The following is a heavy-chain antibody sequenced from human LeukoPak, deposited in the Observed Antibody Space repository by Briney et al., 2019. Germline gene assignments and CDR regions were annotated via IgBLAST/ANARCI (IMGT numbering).Heavy chain of an antibody. Sequence: GASVKVSCKASGYTFTSYGISWVRQAPGQGLEWMGWISAYNGNTNYAQKLQGRVTMTTDTSTSTAYMELRSLRSDDTAVYYCARDSTGYSSSWWAEYHVEPFDYWGQGTLVTVSS. CDR2: ISAYNGNT. CDR3: ARDSTGYSSSWWAEYHVEPFDY. V-gene: IGHV1-18*01. CDR1: GYTFTSYG. D-gene: IGHD6-13*01. J-gene: IGHJ4*02.